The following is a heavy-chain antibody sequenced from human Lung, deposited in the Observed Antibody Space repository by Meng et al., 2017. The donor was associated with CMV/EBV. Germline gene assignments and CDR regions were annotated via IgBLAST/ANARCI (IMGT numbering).Heavy chain of an antibody. J-gene: IGHJ6*02. Sequence: GESXKISRAASGFNFSDYSMNWVRQAPGKGLEWVSSITYSSSYKKYADSVKGRFTISRDNAKNSLFLQMSSLRAEDTAVYYCARRWGASVGVYYYYGMDVXGQGXTVTVSS. D-gene: IGHD2-8*01. CDR3: ARRWGASVGVYYYYGMDV. CDR1: GFNFSDYS. V-gene: IGHV3-21*06. CDR2: ITYSSSYK.